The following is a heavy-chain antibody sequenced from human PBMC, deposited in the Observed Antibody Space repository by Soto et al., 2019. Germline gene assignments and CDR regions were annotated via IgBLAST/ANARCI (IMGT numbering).Heavy chain of an antibody. J-gene: IGHJ6*02. CDR3: AREGVHLLRYFDWSTPIRYYSYGMDV. D-gene: IGHD3-9*01. CDR2: TYYRSKWYN. CDR1: GDSVSSNSAA. Sequence: SQTLSLTCAISGDSVSSNSAAWNWIRQSPSRGLEWLGRTYYRSKWYNDYAVSVKSRITINPDTSKNQFSLQLNSVTPEDTAVYFCAREGVHLLRYFDWSTPIRYYSYGMDVWGQGTTVTVSS. V-gene: IGHV6-1*01.